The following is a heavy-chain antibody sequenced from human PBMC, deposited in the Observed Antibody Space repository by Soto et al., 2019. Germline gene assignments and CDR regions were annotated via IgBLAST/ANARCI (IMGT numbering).Heavy chain of an antibody. CDR3: ARQSWGPYWYFDL. V-gene: IGHV3-21*01. J-gene: IGHJ2*01. Sequence: GGSLRLSCAASGFTFSSYSMNWVRQAPGKGLEWVSSISSSSSYIYYADSVKGRFTISRDNAKNSLYLQMNSLRAEDTAVYYCARQSWGPYWYFDLWGRGTLVTVSS. CDR2: ISSSSSYI. CDR1: GFTFSSYS. D-gene: IGHD7-27*01.